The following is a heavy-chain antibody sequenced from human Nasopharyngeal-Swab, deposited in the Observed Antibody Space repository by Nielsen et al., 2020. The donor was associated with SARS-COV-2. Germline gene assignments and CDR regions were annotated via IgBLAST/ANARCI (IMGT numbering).Heavy chain of an antibody. D-gene: IGHD6-13*01. CDR1: GFIFSSYW. V-gene: IGHV3-74*01. CDR2: IKRDGSST. Sequence: GESLKISCAASGFIFSSYWMHWVRQAPGKGLVWVSRIKRDGSSTSYADSVKGRFTISRDNAKNMLFLQMNSLRAGDTAVYYCARESIAAAGPGMDVWGQGTTVTVSS. J-gene: IGHJ6*02. CDR3: ARESIAAAGPGMDV.